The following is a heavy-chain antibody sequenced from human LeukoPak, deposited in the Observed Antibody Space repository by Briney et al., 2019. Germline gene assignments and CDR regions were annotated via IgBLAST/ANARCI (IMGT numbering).Heavy chain of an antibody. D-gene: IGHD6-6*01. CDR3: TGSSRSTRYYFDY. J-gene: IGHJ4*02. CDR2: IFHRGNP. V-gene: IGHV4-34*12. CDR1: GGSFSDYY. Sequence: SETLSLTCAVHGGSFSDYYWSWIRQPPGKGLEWIGEIFHRGNPNYNPSLKSRVAISVDTSENQFSLNLTSVAATDSAVYFCTGSSRSTRYYFDYWGQGILVTVSS.